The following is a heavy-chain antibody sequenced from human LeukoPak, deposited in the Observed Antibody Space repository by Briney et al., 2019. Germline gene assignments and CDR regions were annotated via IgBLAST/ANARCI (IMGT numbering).Heavy chain of an antibody. CDR2: INSDGSST. J-gene: IGHJ6*03. D-gene: IGHD3-3*01. Sequence: GGSLRLSCAASGFTFSSYWMHWVRQAPGKGLVWVSRINSDGSSTSYADSVKGRFTISRDNAKNTLYMQMNSLRAEDTAVYYCARGSKDVWSGYYYYMDVWGKWTTVAVSS. CDR1: GFTFSSYW. CDR3: ARGSKDVWSGYYYYMDV. V-gene: IGHV3-74*01.